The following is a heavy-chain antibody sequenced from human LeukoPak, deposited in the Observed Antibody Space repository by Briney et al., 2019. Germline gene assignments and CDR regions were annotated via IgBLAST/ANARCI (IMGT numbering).Heavy chain of an antibody. CDR3: AKDPYYYGSGSYYKG. Sequence: GGSLRLSCAASGFTFSSYAMSWVRQAPGKGLEWVSAISGSGGSTYYADSVKGRFTISRDNSKNTLYLQMNSLRAEDTAVYYCAKDPYYYGSGSYYKGGGQGTLVTVPS. CDR1: GFTFSSYA. V-gene: IGHV3-23*01. J-gene: IGHJ4*02. CDR2: ISGSGGST. D-gene: IGHD3-10*01.